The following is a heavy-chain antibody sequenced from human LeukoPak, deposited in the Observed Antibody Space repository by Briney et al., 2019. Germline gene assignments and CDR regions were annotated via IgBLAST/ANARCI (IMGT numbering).Heavy chain of an antibody. J-gene: IGHJ6*03. Sequence: ASVKVSCKASGYTFTSYDINWVRQATGQGLEWMGWMNPNSGNTGYAQKFQGRVTMTRNTSISTAYMELSSLRSEDTAVYYCARLRKIIRNRRSYYYYYMDVWGKGTTVTVSS. D-gene: IGHD1-14*01. CDR3: ARLRKIIRNRRSYYYYYMDV. CDR2: MNPNSGNT. CDR1: GYTFTSYD. V-gene: IGHV1-8*01.